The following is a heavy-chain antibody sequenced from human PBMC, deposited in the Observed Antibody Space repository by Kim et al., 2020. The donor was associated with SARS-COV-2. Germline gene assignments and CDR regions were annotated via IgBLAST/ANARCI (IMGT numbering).Heavy chain of an antibody. D-gene: IGHD2-2*01. CDR3: ARGGVAPVAGVDY. CDR2: INQHGSDK. J-gene: IGHJ4*02. Sequence: GGSLRLSCVASGFTFTSYWMSWVRQAPGKGLEWVANINQHGSDKYYVESVKGRFTISRDNAKNSLFLQMKSLRAEDTAVYYCARGGVAPVAGVDYWREGTLLRVPS. CDR1: GFTFTSYW. V-gene: IGHV3-7*03.